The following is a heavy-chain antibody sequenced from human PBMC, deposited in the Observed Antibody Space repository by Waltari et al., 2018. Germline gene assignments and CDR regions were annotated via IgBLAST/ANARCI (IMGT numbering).Heavy chain of an antibody. V-gene: IGHV3-74*01. CDR2: ISPDGSDT. D-gene: IGHD3-10*01. CDR3: AHLFVIRTFDAFDI. CDR1: GFPFTSHW. Sequence: EVQLVESGGGLVQPGGSLRLSCAVSGFPFTSHWMHWVRQIPGKGRVWVSRISPDGSDTNYADSVRGRFTISRDNAKNTLYLQMHSLRAEDTAVYYCAHLFVIRTFDAFDIWGQGTMVTVSS. J-gene: IGHJ3*02.